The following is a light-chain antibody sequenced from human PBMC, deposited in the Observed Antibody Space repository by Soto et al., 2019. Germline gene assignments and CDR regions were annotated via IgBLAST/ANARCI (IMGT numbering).Light chain of an antibody. CDR1: QSVSSN. CDR3: QQYNNWPWT. CDR2: GAS. V-gene: IGKV3-15*01. J-gene: IGKJ1*01. Sequence: EIVMTQSPATLSVSPGERATLSCRASQSVSSNLAWYQQKPGQAPRLLIYGASTRATGVPARFSGGGSGTEFTLTISSLQFEDFAVYYCQQYNNWPWTFGQGTKVEIK.